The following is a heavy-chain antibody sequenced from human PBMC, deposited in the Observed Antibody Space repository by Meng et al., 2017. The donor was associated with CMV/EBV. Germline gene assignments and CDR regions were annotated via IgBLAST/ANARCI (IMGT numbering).Heavy chain of an antibody. D-gene: IGHD6-13*01. CDR3: ARIAAAGRFDY. Sequence: HITLKEICPTLVNPTQTLPLTCTFSGFSLSTSGVGVGWIRHPPGKALEWLALIYWDDDKRYSPSLKSRLTITKDTSKNQVVLTMTNMDPVDTATYYCARIAAAGRFDYWGQGTLVTVSS. J-gene: IGHJ4*02. CDR1: GFSLSTSGVG. CDR2: IYWDDDK. V-gene: IGHV2-5*02.